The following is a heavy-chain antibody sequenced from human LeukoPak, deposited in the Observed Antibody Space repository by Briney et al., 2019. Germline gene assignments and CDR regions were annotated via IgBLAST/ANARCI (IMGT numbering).Heavy chain of an antibody. V-gene: IGHV4-4*07. D-gene: IGHD3-3*01. CDR1: GGSISSYY. CDR2: IYTSGST. CDR3: ARTQDFWGGSYDRGYYYYYMDV. Sequence: SETLSLTCTVSGGSISSYYWSWIRQPAGKGLEWIGRIYTSGSTNYNPSLKSRVTMSVDTSKNQSSLKLSSVTAADTAVYYCARTQDFWGGSYDRGYYYYYMDVWGKGTTVTVSS. J-gene: IGHJ6*03.